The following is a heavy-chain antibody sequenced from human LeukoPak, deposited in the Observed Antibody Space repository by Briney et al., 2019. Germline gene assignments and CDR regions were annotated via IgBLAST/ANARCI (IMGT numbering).Heavy chain of an antibody. D-gene: IGHD3-22*01. CDR3: ARQYYYDTSVERGRIDY. CDR1: GGSVTSGSHY. CDR2: MHYSGTT. J-gene: IGHJ4*02. V-gene: IGHV4-61*01. Sequence: SETLSLTCTVSGGSVTSGSHYWTWIRQPPGKGLEWIGYMHYSGTTNYNPSLKSRITTSVDTSKNQFSLRLNSVTAADTAVYYCARQYYYDTSVERGRIDYWGQGTLVTVSS.